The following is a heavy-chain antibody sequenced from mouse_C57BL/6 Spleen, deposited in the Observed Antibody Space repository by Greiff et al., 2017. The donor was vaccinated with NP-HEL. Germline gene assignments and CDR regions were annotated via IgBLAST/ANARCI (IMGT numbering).Heavy chain of an antibody. D-gene: IGHD2-3*01. V-gene: IGHV1-55*01. CDR2: IYPGSGST. CDR1: GYTFTSYW. Sequence: VQLQQPGAELVKPGASVKMSCKASGYTFTSYWITWVKQRPGQGLEWIGDIYPGSGSTNYNEKFKSKATLTVDTSSSTAYMQLSSLTSEDSAVYYCARSPYDGYYAMDYWGQGTSVTVSS. CDR3: ARSPYDGYYAMDY. J-gene: IGHJ4*01.